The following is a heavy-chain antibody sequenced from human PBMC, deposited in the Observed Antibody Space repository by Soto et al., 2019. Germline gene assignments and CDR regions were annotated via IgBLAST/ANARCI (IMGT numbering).Heavy chain of an antibody. Sequence: SETLSLTCTVSGYSISSGYYWGWVRQPPGKGLEWIGSMYHSGSTYYNPSLKSRVTISVDTSKNQFSLKLSSVTAADTAVYYCARDAVTAIRGVNSWFDAWGPGTLVTVSS. CDR2: MYHSGST. V-gene: IGHV4-38-2*02. J-gene: IGHJ5*02. D-gene: IGHD3-10*01. CDR3: ARDAVTAIRGVNSWFDA. CDR1: GYSISSGYY.